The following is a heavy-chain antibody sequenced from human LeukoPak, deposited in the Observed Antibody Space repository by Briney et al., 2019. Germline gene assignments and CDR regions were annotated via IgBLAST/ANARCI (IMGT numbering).Heavy chain of an antibody. CDR3: ARDGRLTIFVRGIITEGSPPKN. CDR2: INPKTGGT. CDR1: GYTFTGYY. Sequence: ASVKVSCKASGYTFTGYYMHWVRQAPGQGLEWMGWINPKTGGTKYAQRFQGRVTLTRDTSIRTAYMELNSLRSDDTAVYDCARDGRLTIFVRGIITEGSPPKNWGQGTLVTVTS. V-gene: IGHV1-2*02. D-gene: IGHD3-10*01. J-gene: IGHJ4*02.